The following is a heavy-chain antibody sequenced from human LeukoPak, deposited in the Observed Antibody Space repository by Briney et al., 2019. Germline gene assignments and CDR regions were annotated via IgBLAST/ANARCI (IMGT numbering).Heavy chain of an antibody. V-gene: IGHV1-8*01. Sequence: ASVKVSCKASGYTFTSYDINWVRQATGQGLEWRGWMNPNSGNTGYAQKFQGRVTMTRNTSISTAYMELSSLRSEDTAVYYCATFDTYYDILTGYDAFDIWGQGTMVTVSS. J-gene: IGHJ3*02. CDR3: ATFDTYYDILTGYDAFDI. D-gene: IGHD3-9*01. CDR2: MNPNSGNT. CDR1: GYTFTSYD.